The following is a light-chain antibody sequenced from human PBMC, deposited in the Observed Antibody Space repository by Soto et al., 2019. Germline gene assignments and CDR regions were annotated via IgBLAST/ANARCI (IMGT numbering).Light chain of an antibody. CDR1: SSDVGGYNY. CDR2: EVS. J-gene: IGLJ1*01. CDR3: SSYTRSSTPYV. Sequence: QSVLTQPASVSGSSGQSITISCTGTSSDVGGYNYVSWYQQHPGKAPKLMIYEVSNRPSRVSNRFSGSKSGNTASLTISGLQAEDEADYYCSSYTRSSTPYVYGTGTKVT. V-gene: IGLV2-14*01.